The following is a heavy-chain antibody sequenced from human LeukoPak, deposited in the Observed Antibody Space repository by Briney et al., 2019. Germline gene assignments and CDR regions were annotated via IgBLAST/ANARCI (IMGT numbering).Heavy chain of an antibody. V-gene: IGHV3-23*01. CDR3: AKYRGYSGYEPINY. J-gene: IGHJ4*02. CDR1: GFTFHTYA. D-gene: IGHD5-12*01. Sequence: GGSLRLSCAPSGFTFHTYAMSWVRQAPGKGLEWVSAISGGGAIYYADSVKGRFTISRDNSKNTLNLQMNSLRAEDTALYYCAKYRGYSGYEPINYWGQGTLVTVSS. CDR2: ISGGGAI.